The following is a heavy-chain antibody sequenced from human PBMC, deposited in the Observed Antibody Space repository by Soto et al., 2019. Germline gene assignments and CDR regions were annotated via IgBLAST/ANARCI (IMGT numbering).Heavy chain of an antibody. D-gene: IGHD3-22*01. CDR3: ARGISTYYDCSGYYSGRPFXY. CDR1: GGSISNSSYY. J-gene: IGHJ4*02. CDR2: IYYSGST. Sequence: SETLSLTCTVSGGSISNSSYYWGWIRQPPGKGLEWIGSIYYSGSTYYNPSLKSRVTISVDTSKNQFSLKLSSVTAADTAVYYCARGISTYYDCSGYYSGRPFXYWGQGTLVTVSS. V-gene: IGHV4-39*01.